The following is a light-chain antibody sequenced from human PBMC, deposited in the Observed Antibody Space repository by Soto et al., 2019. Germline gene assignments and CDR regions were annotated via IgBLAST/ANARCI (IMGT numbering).Light chain of an antibody. CDR3: QQYGSSPPT. CDR1: QSVSSSY. J-gene: IGKJ1*01. CDR2: DAS. Sequence: EIVLTQSPGTLSLSSQSPGERASLSWRASQSVSSSYLAWYQQIPGQAPRLLINDASRRATGVPDRFSGSGSGTDFTLTISRLEPEDFAVYYCQQYGSSPPTFGQGTKVDI. V-gene: IGKV3-20*01.